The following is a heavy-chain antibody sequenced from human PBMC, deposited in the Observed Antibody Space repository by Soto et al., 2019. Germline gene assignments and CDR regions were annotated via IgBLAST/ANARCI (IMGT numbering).Heavy chain of an antibody. CDR2: IKQDGSEK. V-gene: IGHV3-7*01. CDR3: ARRYYDFWSGYSGELYYYYYMDV. D-gene: IGHD3-3*01. Sequence: GGSLRLSCAASGFTFSSYWMSWVRQAPGKGLEWVANIKQDGSEKYYVDSVKGRFTISRDNAKNSLYLQMNSLRAEDTAVYYCARRYYDFWSGYSGELYYYYYMDVWGKGTTVTVSS. J-gene: IGHJ6*03. CDR1: GFTFSSYW.